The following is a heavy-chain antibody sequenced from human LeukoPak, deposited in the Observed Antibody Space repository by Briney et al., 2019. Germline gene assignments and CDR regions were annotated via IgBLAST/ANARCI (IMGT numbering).Heavy chain of an antibody. Sequence: PRGSLRLSCAASGFTFSSYWMHWVRQAPGKGLVWVSRIDTDGSFTSYADSVRGRFTISRDNAKNTLYLQMSSLRAEDTAVYYCIRGTVGAPGNDYWGQGTLVTVSS. CDR3: IRGTVGAPGNDY. J-gene: IGHJ4*02. CDR1: GFTFSSYW. V-gene: IGHV3-74*01. D-gene: IGHD1-26*01. CDR2: IDTDGSFT.